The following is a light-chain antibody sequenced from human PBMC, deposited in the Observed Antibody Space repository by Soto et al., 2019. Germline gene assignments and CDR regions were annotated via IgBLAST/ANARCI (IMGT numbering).Light chain of an antibody. V-gene: IGKV3-15*01. Sequence: EIVMTQSPATLSVSPGERATLSCRASQSVSSSLAWYQQKPGQAPRLLIYGASTRATGIPARFSGSGSGTEFTLTISSLQSEDFAIYYCLQYYNWPRWTFGQGTKVEIK. CDR3: LQYYNWPRWT. CDR1: QSVSSS. CDR2: GAS. J-gene: IGKJ1*01.